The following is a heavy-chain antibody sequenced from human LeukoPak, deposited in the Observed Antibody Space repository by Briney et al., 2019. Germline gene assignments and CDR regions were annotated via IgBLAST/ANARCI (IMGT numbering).Heavy chain of an antibody. Sequence: SETLSLTCAVSGGSISGYYWNWIRQPAGKGLEWIGRIFHSGSTNYNPSLNSRVTISVDTSKNQFSLKLSSVTAADTAVYYCARHPGFFFNGSGTPWPDDAFDIWGQGTMVTVSS. V-gene: IGHV4-4*07. J-gene: IGHJ3*02. D-gene: IGHD3-10*01. CDR3: ARHPGFFFNGSGTPWPDDAFDI. CDR2: IFHSGST. CDR1: GGSISGYY.